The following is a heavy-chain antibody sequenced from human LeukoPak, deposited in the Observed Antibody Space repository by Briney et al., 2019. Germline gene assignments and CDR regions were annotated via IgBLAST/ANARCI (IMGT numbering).Heavy chain of an antibody. D-gene: IGHD3-3*01. J-gene: IGHJ6*02. V-gene: IGHV1-18*01. CDR3: ARDEPSTIYGVVIPQWYYYYGMDV. CDR1: GYTFNSYG. Sequence: SAVKVSCKASGYTFNSYGISRVRQAPGHGLEWMGWISAYLFYTNYVQKLLGRVTMTTDTSTSTAYMQLRSLRSDDTAVYYCARDEPSTIYGVVIPQWYYYYGMDVWGQGTTVTVSS. CDR2: ISAYLFYT.